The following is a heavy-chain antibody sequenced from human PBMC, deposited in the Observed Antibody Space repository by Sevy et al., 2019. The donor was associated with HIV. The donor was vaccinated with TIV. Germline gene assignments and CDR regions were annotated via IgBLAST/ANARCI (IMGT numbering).Heavy chain of an antibody. D-gene: IGHD6-19*01. CDR2: ISGSGFDT. V-gene: IGHV3-23*01. Sequence: GGSLRLSCAASGFTFSSYPMSWVRQAPGKGLEWVSAISGSGFDTYYGDSVKGRFTISRDNSKNTVHLQMNSLRAEDTATYFCAREYRIAVAGTVAFDIWGQGTMVTDSS. CDR3: AREYRIAVAGTVAFDI. J-gene: IGHJ3*02. CDR1: GFTFSSYP.